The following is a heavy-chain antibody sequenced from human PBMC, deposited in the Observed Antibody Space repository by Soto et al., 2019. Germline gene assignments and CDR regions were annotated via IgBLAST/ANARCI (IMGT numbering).Heavy chain of an antibody. CDR2: IWYDGSNK. CDR3: ARGGGDIVVVPAATYYFDS. D-gene: IGHD2-2*01. Sequence: ESGGVVVQPGRSLRLSCAASGFTFSSYGMHWVRQAPGKGLEWVAVIWYDGSNKYYADSVKGRFTISRDNSKNTLYLQMNSLRAEDTAVYYCARGGGDIVVVPAATYYFDSWGQGTLVTVSS. J-gene: IGHJ4*02. CDR1: GFTFSSYG. V-gene: IGHV3-33*01.